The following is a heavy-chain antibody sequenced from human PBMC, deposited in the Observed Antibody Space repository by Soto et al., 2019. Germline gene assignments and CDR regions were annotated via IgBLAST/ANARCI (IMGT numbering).Heavy chain of an antibody. CDR2: IYPSDSRH. CDR3: SKFKYSTSVRYLRH. CDR1: GSGFRNYW. Sequence: SMSISCEFSGSGFRNYWIAWGRQVPGKGLEWVAIIYPSDSRHIYSPSFQGQVTISADKSISTAYLQWNSLKASDTAIYYCSKFKYSTSVRYLRHWGQGTPVTVSS. J-gene: IGHJ1*01. V-gene: IGHV5-51*01. D-gene: IGHD6-6*01.